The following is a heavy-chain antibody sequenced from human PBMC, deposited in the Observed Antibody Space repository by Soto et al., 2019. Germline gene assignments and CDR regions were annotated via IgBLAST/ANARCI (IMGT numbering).Heavy chain of an antibody. V-gene: IGHV1-69*06. J-gene: IGHJ4*02. CDR3: AADRRRGGEN. CDR2: IIPIFGTA. CDR1: GGTLSSYA. D-gene: IGHD3-10*01. Sequence: GASVKVSCKASGGTLSSYAISWVRQAPGQGLEWMGGIIPIFGTANYAQKFQGRVTMTADTSISTAYMELSSLRSEDTAVYYCAADRRRGGENWGQGTLVTVSS.